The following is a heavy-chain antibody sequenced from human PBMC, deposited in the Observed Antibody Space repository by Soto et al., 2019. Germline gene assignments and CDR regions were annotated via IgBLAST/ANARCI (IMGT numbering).Heavy chain of an antibody. Sequence: GESLKISCAASDFSLSPYWMHWVRQVPGRGLEWVARLSSDGFGAAYADSVKGRFFISRDIARNTLSLQMNSLRADDTAVYYCARDLGGPDYWGQGTTVTVSS. CDR3: ARDLGGPDY. J-gene: IGHJ4*03. D-gene: IGHD3-16*01. CDR2: LSSDGFGA. CDR1: DFSLSPYW. V-gene: IGHV3-74*03.